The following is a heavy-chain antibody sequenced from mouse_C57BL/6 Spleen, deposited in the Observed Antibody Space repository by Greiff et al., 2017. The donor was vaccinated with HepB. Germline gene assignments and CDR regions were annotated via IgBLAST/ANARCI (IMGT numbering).Heavy chain of an antibody. D-gene: IGHD1-1*01. CDR3: ARSYGSIYYAMDY. V-gene: IGHV1-61*01. Sequence: QVQLQQSGAELVRPGSSVKLSCKASGYTFTSYWMDWVKQRPGQGLEWIGNIYPSDSETHYNQKFKDKATLTVDKSSSTAYMQLSSLTSEDSAVYYCARSYGSIYYAMDYWGQGTSVTVSS. CDR2: IYPSDSET. CDR1: GYTFTSYW. J-gene: IGHJ4*01.